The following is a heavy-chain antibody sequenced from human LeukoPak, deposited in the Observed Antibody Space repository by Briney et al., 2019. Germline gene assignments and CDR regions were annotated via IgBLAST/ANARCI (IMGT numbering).Heavy chain of an antibody. J-gene: IGHJ4*02. CDR1: GFTFSSYS. D-gene: IGHD2-8*02. CDR3: ARVWCIGYTKDY. CDR2: ISSSSSTI. Sequence: GSLRRSCAASGFTFSSYSIDWVGPAPGKGLVWLSYISSSSSTIYYADAVKGRFTISRDNAKNSVYLQMNSLRAEDTAVYYCARVWCIGYTKDYWGQGTLVTVSS. V-gene: IGHV3-48*04.